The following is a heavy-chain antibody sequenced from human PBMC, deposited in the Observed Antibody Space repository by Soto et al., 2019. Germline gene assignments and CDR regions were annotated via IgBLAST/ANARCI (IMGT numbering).Heavy chain of an antibody. Sequence: PGGSLRLSCAASGFTFSNAWMSWVRQAPGKGLEWVGRIKSKTDGGTTDYAAPVKGRFTISRDDSKNTLYLQMNSLKTEDTAVYYCTTPTILWFGELLFGPDAFGIWGQGTMVTVSS. CDR2: IKSKTDGGTT. J-gene: IGHJ3*02. CDR3: TTPTILWFGELLFGPDAFGI. CDR1: GFTFSNAW. D-gene: IGHD3-10*01. V-gene: IGHV3-15*01.